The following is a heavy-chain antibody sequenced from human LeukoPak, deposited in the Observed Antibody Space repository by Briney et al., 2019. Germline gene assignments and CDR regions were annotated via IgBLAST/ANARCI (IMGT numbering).Heavy chain of an antibody. Sequence: ASVNVSCKASGYTYTHYYMHWVRQAPGQGLEWMEWINPNSGGTNYAQKFQGRVTMTRDTSISTAYMELSRLRSDDTAVYYCARGSYDYVWGSYRSPIDYWGQGTLVTVSS. D-gene: IGHD3-16*02. J-gene: IGHJ4*02. CDR1: GYTYTHYY. V-gene: IGHV1-2*02. CDR3: ARGSYDYVWGSYRSPIDY. CDR2: INPNSGGT.